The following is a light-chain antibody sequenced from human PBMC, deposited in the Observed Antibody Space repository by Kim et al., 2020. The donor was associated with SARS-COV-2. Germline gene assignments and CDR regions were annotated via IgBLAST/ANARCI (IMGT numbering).Light chain of an antibody. CDR3: HSRDSSRGNNCL. J-gene: IGLJ1*01. Sequence: LGETIVITTQQDGLRSYSATCYHQQPGRPPVLVVYGSGHLPSGILGRFSGSSSGNTASFSITGAGTEDEAVYYCHSRDSSRGNNCLFGPGTKVTVL. CDR2: GSG. V-gene: IGLV3-19*01. CDR1: GLRSYS.